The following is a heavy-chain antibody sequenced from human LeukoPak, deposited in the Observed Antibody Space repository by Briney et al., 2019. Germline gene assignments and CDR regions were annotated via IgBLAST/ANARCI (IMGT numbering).Heavy chain of an antibody. V-gene: IGHV4-31*03. D-gene: IGHD3-22*01. J-gene: IGHJ6*02. CDR3: ARGTYYYNSSGYYVDGMDV. Sequence: SETLSLTCTVSGGSISSGGYYWSWIRQHPGKGLEWIGYIYYSGSTYYNPSLKSRVTISVDTSKNQFSLKLSSVTAADTAVYYCARGTYYYNSSGYYVDGMDVWGQGTTVTVSS. CDR1: GGSISSGGYY. CDR2: IYYSGST.